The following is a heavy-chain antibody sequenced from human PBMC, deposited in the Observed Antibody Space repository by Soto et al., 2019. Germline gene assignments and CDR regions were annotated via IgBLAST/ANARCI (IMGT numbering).Heavy chain of an antibody. V-gene: IGHV2-26*01. CDR1: GFSLSNARMG. D-gene: IGHD2-2*01. CDR3: ARMVQYQLPYDAFDI. CDR2: IFSNDEK. J-gene: IGHJ3*02. Sequence: QVTLKESGPVLVKPTETLTLTCTVSGFSLSNARMGVSWIRQPPGKALEWLAHIFSNDEKSYSTALKNRLPIPKDTSNSQVVLTMTNMDPVDTATYYCARMVQYQLPYDAFDIWGQGTMVTVSS.